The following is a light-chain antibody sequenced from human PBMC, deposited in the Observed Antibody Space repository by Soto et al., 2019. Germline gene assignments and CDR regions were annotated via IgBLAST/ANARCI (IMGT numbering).Light chain of an antibody. CDR1: SSDVGGYNY. CDR3: SSYTSSSTTHVV. V-gene: IGLV2-14*01. CDR2: VVS. J-gene: IGLJ2*01. Sequence: QSVLTQPASVSGSPGQSITISCTGTSSDVGGYNYVSWYQQHPGKAPKLMIYVVSNRPSGVSNRFSGSKSGNTASLTISGLQAEDEADYYCSSYTSSSTTHVVFGGGTQLTVL.